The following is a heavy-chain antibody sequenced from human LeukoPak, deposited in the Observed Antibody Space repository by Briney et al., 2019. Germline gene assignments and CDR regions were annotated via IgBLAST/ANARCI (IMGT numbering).Heavy chain of an antibody. D-gene: IGHD3-3*01. J-gene: IGHJ4*02. V-gene: IGHV4-31*03. Sequence: SETLSLTCTVSGGSISSGGYYWSWIRQHPGKGLEWIGYIYYSGSTYYNPSLKSRVTISVDTSKNQFSLKLSSVTAADTAAYYCARVTVWSGYLFDYWGQGTLVTVSS. CDR1: GGSISSGGYY. CDR2: IYYSGST. CDR3: ARVTVWSGYLFDY.